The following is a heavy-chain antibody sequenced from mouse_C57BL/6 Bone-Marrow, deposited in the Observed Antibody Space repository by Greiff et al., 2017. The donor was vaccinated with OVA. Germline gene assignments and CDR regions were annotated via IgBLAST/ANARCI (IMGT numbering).Heavy chain of an antibody. D-gene: IGHD1-1*01. CDR1: GYTFTDYE. J-gene: IGHJ1*03. Sequence: QVQLKESGAELVRPGASVTLSCKASGYTFTDYEMHWVKQTPVHGLEWIGAIDPETGGTAYIQKFKGKAILTADKSSSTAYMALRSLTSEDSAVYYCTRDRFFITTGVATYWYFDVWGTGTTVTVSS. CDR3: TRDRFFITTGVATYWYFDV. CDR2: IDPETGGT. V-gene: IGHV1-15*01.